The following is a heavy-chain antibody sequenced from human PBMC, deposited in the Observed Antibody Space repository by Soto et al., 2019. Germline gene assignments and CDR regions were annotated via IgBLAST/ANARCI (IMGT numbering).Heavy chain of an antibody. CDR3: ARGFRKYYYDSSGYPPGFDY. D-gene: IGHD3-22*01. Sequence: SETLSLTCTVSGGSISSYYWSWIRQPPGKGLEWIGYIYYSGSTNYNPSLKSRVTISVDTSKNQFSLKLSSVTAADTAVYYCARGFRKYYYDSSGYPPGFDYWGQGTLVTVSS. V-gene: IGHV4-59*01. CDR1: GGSISSYY. J-gene: IGHJ4*02. CDR2: IYYSGST.